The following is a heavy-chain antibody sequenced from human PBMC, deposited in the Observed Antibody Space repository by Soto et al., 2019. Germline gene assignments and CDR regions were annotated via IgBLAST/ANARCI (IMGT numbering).Heavy chain of an antibody. Sequence: ASVKVSCKASGYTLTGYYMHWVRQAPGQGLEWMGWINTNSGGTNYAQKFQGRVTMTRDTSISTAYMELSRLRSDDTAVYYCARESFEGATTTFDFWGQGTVVTVSS. D-gene: IGHD1-26*01. J-gene: IGHJ4*02. CDR1: GYTLTGYY. CDR2: INTNSGGT. CDR3: ARESFEGATTTFDF. V-gene: IGHV1-2*02.